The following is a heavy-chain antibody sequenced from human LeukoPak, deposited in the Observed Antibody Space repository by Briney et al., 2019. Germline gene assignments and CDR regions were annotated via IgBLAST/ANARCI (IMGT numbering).Heavy chain of an antibody. CDR1: GGSISTYY. Sequence: PSETLSLTCTVSGGSISTYYWSWIRQSPGKGLEWIGNIFHSGDTYYNPSLESRVTISVDTSKNQFSLKLSSVTAADTAVYYCARDYYYYGMDVWGQGTTVTVSS. CDR2: IFHSGDT. J-gene: IGHJ6*02. CDR3: ARDYYYYGMDV. V-gene: IGHV4-59*12.